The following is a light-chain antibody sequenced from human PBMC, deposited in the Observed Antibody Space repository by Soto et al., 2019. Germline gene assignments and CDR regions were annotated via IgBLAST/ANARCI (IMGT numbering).Light chain of an antibody. CDR3: QQYYSNMYT. J-gene: IGKJ2*01. CDR1: QNINSW. Sequence: DIQMTQSPSTLSASVGDRVTITCRASQNINSWLAWYQQEPGKAPNLLIFKASNLEGGVPSRFSGSGSGTEFTLTISSLQPDDFGTYFCQQYYSNMYTFGQGTKLEIK. CDR2: KAS. V-gene: IGKV1-5*03.